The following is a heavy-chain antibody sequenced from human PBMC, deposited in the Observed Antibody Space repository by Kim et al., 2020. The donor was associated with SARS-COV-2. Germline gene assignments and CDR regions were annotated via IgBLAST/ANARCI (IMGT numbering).Heavy chain of an antibody. J-gene: IGHJ6*02. CDR1: GYTLTELS. D-gene: IGHD2-2*02. Sequence: ASVKVSCKVSGYTLTELSMHWVRQAPGKGLEWMGGFDPEDGETIYAQKFQGRVTMTEDTSTDTAYMELSSLRSEDTAVYYCATTLGYCSSTSCYSYYYGMDVWGQGTTVTVSS. V-gene: IGHV1-24*01. CDR2: FDPEDGET. CDR3: ATTLGYCSSTSCYSYYYGMDV.